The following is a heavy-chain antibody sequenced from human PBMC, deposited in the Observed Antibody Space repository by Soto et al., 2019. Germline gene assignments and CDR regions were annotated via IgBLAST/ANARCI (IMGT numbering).Heavy chain of an antibody. Sequence: GGSLRLSCAASGFPVSSNYMSWVRQAPGKGLEWVSVIYSGGSTYYADSVKGRFTISRDNSKNTLYLQMNSLRAEDTAVYYCAREFGEFYNYYMDVWGKGTTVTVSS. CDR3: AREFGEFYNYYMDV. CDR1: GFPVSSNY. D-gene: IGHD3-10*01. V-gene: IGHV3-66*01. J-gene: IGHJ6*03. CDR2: IYSGGST.